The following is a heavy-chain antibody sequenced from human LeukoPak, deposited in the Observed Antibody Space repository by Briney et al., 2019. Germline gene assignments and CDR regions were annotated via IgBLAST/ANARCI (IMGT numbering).Heavy chain of an antibody. J-gene: IGHJ3*02. CDR1: GGTFSSYA. CDR3: ARVPSYDSSGYHAFDI. CDR2: IIPIFGTA. V-gene: IGHV1-69*13. D-gene: IGHD3-22*01. Sequence: SVKVSCKASGGTFSSYAISWVRQAPGQGLEWMGGIIPIFGTANYAQKFQGRVMITADESTSTAYMELSSLRSEDTAVYYCARVPSYDSSGYHAFDIWGQGTMVTVSS.